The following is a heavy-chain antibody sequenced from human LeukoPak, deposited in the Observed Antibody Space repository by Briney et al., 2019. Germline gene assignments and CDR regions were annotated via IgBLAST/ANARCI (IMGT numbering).Heavy chain of an antibody. V-gene: IGHV3-23*01. Sequence: GGSLRRSCAASGFTFSSYAMSWVRQAPGKGLEWVSAISGSGGSTYYADSVKGRFTISRDNSKNTLYLQMNSLRAEDTAVYYCAKDWGRIAQILTGYYDPFDYWGQGTLVTVSS. CDR3: AKDWGRIAQILTGYYDPFDY. J-gene: IGHJ4*02. D-gene: IGHD3-9*01. CDR1: GFTFSSYA. CDR2: ISGSGGST.